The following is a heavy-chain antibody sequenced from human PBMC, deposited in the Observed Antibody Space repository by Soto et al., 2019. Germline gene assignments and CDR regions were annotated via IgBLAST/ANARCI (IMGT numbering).Heavy chain of an antibody. CDR1: GDSISSGGYS. V-gene: IGHV4-30-2*01. CDR2: IYHSGRT. J-gene: IGHJ5*02. CDR3: ARQAQWELNWFDP. D-gene: IGHD1-26*01. Sequence: QLQLQESGSGLVKPSQTLSLTCIVSGDSISSGGYSWSWIRQPTGKGLEWIGYIYHSGRTNYNLSLKNRVTISVDTSKNQYSLKLSSVTAADTAVYYCARQAQWELNWFDPWGRGTLVTVSS.